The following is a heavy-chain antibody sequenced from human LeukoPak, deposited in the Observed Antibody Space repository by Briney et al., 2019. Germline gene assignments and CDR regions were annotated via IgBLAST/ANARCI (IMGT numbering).Heavy chain of an antibody. CDR1: GLTFINYG. D-gene: IGHD3-10*01. CDR3: ARGLPVRGVGPYGMDV. V-gene: IGHV3-33*01. J-gene: IGHJ6*02. CDR2: IWYDGSNK. Sequence: GRSLRLSCAASGLTFINYGFHWVRQAPGKGLEWVALIWYDGSNKYYADSVKGRFTISRDNSKNTLYLEINSLRAEDTAVYYCARGLPVRGVGPYGMDVWGQGTTVTVSS.